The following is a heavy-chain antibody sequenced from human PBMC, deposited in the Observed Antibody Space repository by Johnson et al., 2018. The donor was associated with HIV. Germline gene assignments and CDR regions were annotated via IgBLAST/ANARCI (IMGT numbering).Heavy chain of an antibody. CDR2: IYSGGNT. V-gene: IGHV3-66*01. CDR3: ARDGESQQLPLGDAFDI. J-gene: IGHJ3*02. CDR1: GFSFSNNY. D-gene: IGHD6-13*01. Sequence: VQLVESGGGLVQSGGSLRLSCGASGFSFSNNYMNWVRQAPGKGLEWVSVIYSGGNTYYADSMKGRFTISRDNSKNTLYLQMNSLRAEDTAVYYCARDGESQQLPLGDAFDIWGQGTMVTVSS.